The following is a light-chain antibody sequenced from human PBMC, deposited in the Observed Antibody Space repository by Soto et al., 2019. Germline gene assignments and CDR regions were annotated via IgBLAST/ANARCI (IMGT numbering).Light chain of an antibody. J-gene: IGKJ2*01. Sequence: EIVLTQSPGTLSLSPGERATLSCRASQSVSSSYLAWYQQKPGQAPRLLIYGASSRATGIPDRFSGSGSGTDFPLTISRLEPEDFAVYYCQQYGGSPNTFGQGTKLEIK. CDR3: QQYGGSPNT. V-gene: IGKV3-20*01. CDR2: GAS. CDR1: QSVSSSY.